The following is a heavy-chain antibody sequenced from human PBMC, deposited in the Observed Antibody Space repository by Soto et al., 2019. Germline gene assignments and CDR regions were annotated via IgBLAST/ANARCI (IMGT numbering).Heavy chain of an antibody. D-gene: IGHD2-21*02. CDR2: IGASGDIA. V-gene: IGHV3-23*01. Sequence: GGCLRLSCTASGVTLSDHYMSWIRQAPGKGLEWVAGIGASGDIAWYADSVKGRLSISRDNSKNTLYLQLNSLRFEDTAVYYCAKDDFTDRGDDYFDYWGPGTLVTVSS. J-gene: IGHJ4*02. CDR3: AKDDFTDRGDDYFDY. CDR1: GVTLSDHY.